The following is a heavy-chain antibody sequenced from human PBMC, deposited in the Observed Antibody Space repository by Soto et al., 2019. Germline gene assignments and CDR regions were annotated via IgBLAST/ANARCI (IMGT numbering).Heavy chain of an antibody. Sequence: PGGSLRLSCAASGFTFSDYYMSWMRQAPEKGLEWVSYVSGDGGAKSYADSVKGRFSISRDNAKNSLYLQMNSLRAEDTAVYYWARLGSIAAAGTPDYWGQGTLVTVYS. CDR2: VSGDGGAK. J-gene: IGHJ4*02. CDR1: GFTFSDYY. V-gene: IGHV3-11*01. CDR3: ARLGSIAAAGTPDY. D-gene: IGHD6-13*01.